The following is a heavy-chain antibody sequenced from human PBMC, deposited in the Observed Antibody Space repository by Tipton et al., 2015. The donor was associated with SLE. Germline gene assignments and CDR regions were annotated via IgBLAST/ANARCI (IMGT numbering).Heavy chain of an antibody. V-gene: IGHV4-39*01. D-gene: IGHD4-23*01. J-gene: IGHJ6*02. CDR1: GASLSTSFHY. Sequence: TLSLTCTVSGASLSTSFHYWGWIRQPPGKGLEWIGSISYTGNTYFNPSLKSRVTLSVGTSKNQFSLKLNSVTAADTAVYYCARLGRPVVSYYGLDGWGQGTTVTVSS. CDR2: ISYTGNT. CDR3: ARLGRPVVSYYGLDG.